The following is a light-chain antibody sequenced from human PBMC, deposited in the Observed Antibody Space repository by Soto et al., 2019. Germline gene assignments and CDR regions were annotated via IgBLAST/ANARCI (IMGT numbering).Light chain of an antibody. V-gene: IGKV1-5*01. Sequence: DIQMTQSPSTLSASVGDRVTITCRPSQSVSTWLAWYQQKPGEAPNLLIYEASRLQSGVPSRFRCSASGRAFTLTITNLQPDDVATHYCQQYNDHQSTFGQGPK. CDR1: QSVSTW. CDR3: QQYNDHQST. J-gene: IGKJ1*01. CDR2: EAS.